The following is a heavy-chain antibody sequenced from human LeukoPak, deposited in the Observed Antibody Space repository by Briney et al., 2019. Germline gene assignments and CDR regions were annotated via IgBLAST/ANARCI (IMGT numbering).Heavy chain of an antibody. CDR1: GFTFSSYA. CDR2: ISYDGSNK. Sequence: GRSLRLSCAASGFTFSSYAMHWVRQAPGKGLEWVAVISYDGSNKYYADSVKGRFTISRDNSKNTLYLQMNSLRAEDTAVYYCARENPRDMGAGVDYWGQGTLVTVSS. J-gene: IGHJ4*02. D-gene: IGHD1-26*01. CDR3: ARENPRDMGAGVDY. V-gene: IGHV3-30*04.